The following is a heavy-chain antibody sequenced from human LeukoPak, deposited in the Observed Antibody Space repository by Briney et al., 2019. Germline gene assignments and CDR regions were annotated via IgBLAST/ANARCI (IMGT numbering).Heavy chain of an antibody. Sequence: ASVKVSCKASGYTFTGYYMHWVRQAPGQGLEWMGWINPNSGGTNYAQKFQGWVTMTRDTSISTAYMELSRLRSDDTAVYYCAREGGLAAAGIAGYYYYYGMDVWGQGTTVTVSS. V-gene: IGHV1-2*04. D-gene: IGHD6-13*01. CDR1: GYTFTGYY. CDR2: INPNSGGT. J-gene: IGHJ6*02. CDR3: AREGGLAAAGIAGYYYYYGMDV.